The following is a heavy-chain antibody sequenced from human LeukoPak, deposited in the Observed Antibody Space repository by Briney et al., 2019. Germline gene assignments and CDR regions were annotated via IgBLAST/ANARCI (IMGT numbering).Heavy chain of an antibody. Sequence: PSETLSLTCTVPGGSISSYYWSWIRQPPGKGLEWIGYIYYSGSTNYNPSLKSRVTISVDTSKNQFSLKLSSVTAADTAVYYCARDSDYGSFDYWGQGTLVTVSS. CDR2: IYYSGST. V-gene: IGHV4-59*01. CDR3: ARDSDYGSFDY. CDR1: GGSISSYY. J-gene: IGHJ4*02. D-gene: IGHD4/OR15-4a*01.